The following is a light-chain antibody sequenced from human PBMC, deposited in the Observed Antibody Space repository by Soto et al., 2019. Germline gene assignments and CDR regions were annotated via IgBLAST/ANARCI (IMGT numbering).Light chain of an antibody. CDR2: DAS. CDR1: SSDVGGYNY. J-gene: IGLJ1*01. Sequence: TQPRSVSGSPGQSVTISCTGASSDVGGYNYVSWYQQHPGKAPKLMIYDASKRPSGVPDRFSGSKSGNTASLTISGLQTEDEADYYCCSYAGRYTYVFGTGTKVTVL. CDR3: CSYAGRYTYV. V-gene: IGLV2-11*01.